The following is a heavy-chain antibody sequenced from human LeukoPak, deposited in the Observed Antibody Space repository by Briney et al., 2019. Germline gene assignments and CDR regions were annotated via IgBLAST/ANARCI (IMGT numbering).Heavy chain of an antibody. J-gene: IGHJ5*02. CDR3: ARISYESSGYGWFDP. Sequence: ASAKVSCKASGYTFTSYAMNWVRQAPGQGLEWMGWINANTGNPAYAQGFTGRFVFSLDTSVSTAYLQISSLKAEDTAVYYCARISYESSGYGWFDPWGQGTLVTVSS. CDR1: GYTFTSYA. CDR2: INANTGNP. V-gene: IGHV7-4-1*02. D-gene: IGHD3-22*01.